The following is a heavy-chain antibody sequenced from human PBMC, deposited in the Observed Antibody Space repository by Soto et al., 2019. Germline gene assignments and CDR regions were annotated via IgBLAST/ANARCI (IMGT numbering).Heavy chain of an antibody. V-gene: IGHV3-30-3*01. CDR3: ARDLVSSAPLDY. J-gene: IGHJ4*02. CDR1: GFTFSSYA. D-gene: IGHD3-22*01. CDR2: ISYDGSNK. Sequence: QVQLVESGGGVVQPGRSLRLSCAASGFTFSSYAMHWVRQAPGKGLEWVAVISYDGSNKYYADSVKGRFTISRDNSKNTLYLQMTSLRAEDTAVYYCARDLVSSAPLDYWGQGTLVTVSS.